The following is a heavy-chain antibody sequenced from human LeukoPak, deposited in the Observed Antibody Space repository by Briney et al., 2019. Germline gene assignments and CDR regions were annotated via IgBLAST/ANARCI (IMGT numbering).Heavy chain of an antibody. CDR3: VRAPNFCSSTSCYYYYYGMDV. D-gene: IGHD2-2*01. Sequence: PSQTLSLTCTVSGGSISSGGYYWSWIRQHPGKGLEWIEYIYYSGSTYYNPSLKSRVTISVDTSKNQFSLKLSSVTAADTAVYYCVRAPNFCSSTSCYYYYYGMDVWGQGTTVTVSS. CDR1: GGSISSGGYY. V-gene: IGHV4-31*03. J-gene: IGHJ6*02. CDR2: IYYSGST.